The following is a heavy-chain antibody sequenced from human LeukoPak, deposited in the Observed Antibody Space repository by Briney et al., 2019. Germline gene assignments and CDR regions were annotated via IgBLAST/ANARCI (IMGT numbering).Heavy chain of an antibody. Sequence: GRSLRLSCAASGFTFSSYGMHWVRQAPGKGLEWVAVIWYDGSNKYYADSVKGRFTISRDNSKNTLYLQMNSLRAEDTAVYYCARGLNAEMWGMDVWGQGTTVTVSS. CDR1: GFTFSSYG. V-gene: IGHV3-33*01. CDR2: IWYDGSNK. CDR3: ARGLNAEMWGMDV. D-gene: IGHD2-21*01. J-gene: IGHJ6*02.